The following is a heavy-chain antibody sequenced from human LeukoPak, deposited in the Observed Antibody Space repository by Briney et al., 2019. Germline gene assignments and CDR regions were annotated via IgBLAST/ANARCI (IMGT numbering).Heavy chain of an antibody. CDR1: GGSFSGYY. Sequence: PSETLSLTCAVYGGSFSGYYWSWICQPPGKGLEWIGEINHSGSTNYNPSIKSRVTISVDTSKNQFSLKLSSVTAADTAVYYCARVGVRGVKYWGQGTLVTVSS. D-gene: IGHD3-10*01. V-gene: IGHV4-34*01. CDR2: INHSGST. CDR3: ARVGVRGVKY. J-gene: IGHJ4*02.